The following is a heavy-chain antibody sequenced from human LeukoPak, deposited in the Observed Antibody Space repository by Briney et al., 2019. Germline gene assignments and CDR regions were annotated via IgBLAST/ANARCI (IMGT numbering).Heavy chain of an antibody. J-gene: IGHJ3*02. CDR1: GFTFSDYY. CDR3: ARVASRSGRAFDI. V-gene: IGHV3-11*04. CDR2: ISSSGSTI. Sequence: PGGSLRLSCAASGFTFSDYYMSWVRQAPGKGLEWVSYISSSGSTIYYADSLKGRFTISRDNAKNSLYLQMNSLRAEDTAVYYCARVASRSGRAFDIWGQGTMVTVSS.